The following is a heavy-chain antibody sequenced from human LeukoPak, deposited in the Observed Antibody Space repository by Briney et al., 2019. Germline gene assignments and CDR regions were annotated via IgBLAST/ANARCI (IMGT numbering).Heavy chain of an antibody. CDR1: GGSISSSSYY. D-gene: IGHD3-10*01. V-gene: IGHV4-39*07. J-gene: IGHJ4*02. CDR2: INHSGST. Sequence: SETLSLTCTVSGGSISSSSYYWSWIRQPPGKGLEWIGEINHSGSTNYNPSLKSRVTISVDTSKNQFSLKLSSVTAADTAVYYCARGRTMVRGVIIGYNYWGQGTLVTVSS. CDR3: ARGRTMVRGVIIGYNY.